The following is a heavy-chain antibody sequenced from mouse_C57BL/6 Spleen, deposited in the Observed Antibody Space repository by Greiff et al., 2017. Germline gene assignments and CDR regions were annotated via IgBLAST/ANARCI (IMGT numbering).Heavy chain of an antibody. Sequence: EVKLVESGTVLARPGASVKMSCKTSGYTFTSYWMHWVKQRPGQGLAWIGAIYPGNSDTSYNQKFKGKAKLTAVTSASTAYMELSSLTNEDSAVYYCTNPYYSNYAMDYWGQGTSVTVSS. J-gene: IGHJ4*01. CDR2: IYPGNSDT. V-gene: IGHV1-5*01. D-gene: IGHD2-5*01. CDR3: TNPYYSNYAMDY. CDR1: GYTFTSYW.